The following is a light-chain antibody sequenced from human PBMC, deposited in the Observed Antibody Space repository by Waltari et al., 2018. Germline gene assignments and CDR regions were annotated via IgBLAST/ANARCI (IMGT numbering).Light chain of an antibody. CDR3: ASWDDSLNGHWV. CDR1: FSNIGSNS. J-gene: IGLJ3*02. V-gene: IGLV1-44*01. CDR2: NTN. Sequence: QSVLTQPPSVSGTPGQRVTISCSGSFSNIGSNSVNWYQQLPGTSPRLLIYNTNQGPSGVPHRFSASKSGTSASLAISGLQSEDEAEYYCASWDDSLNGHWVFGGGTKVTVL.